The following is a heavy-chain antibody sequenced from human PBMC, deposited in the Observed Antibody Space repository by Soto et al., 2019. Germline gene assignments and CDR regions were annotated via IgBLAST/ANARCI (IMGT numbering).Heavy chain of an antibody. CDR2: ISAYNGNT. CDR3: ARAYCSGGSCLEGDY. D-gene: IGHD2-15*01. V-gene: IGHV1-18*01. J-gene: IGHJ4*02. CDR1: GYTFTSYG. Sequence: QVQLVQSGAEVKKPGASVKVSCKASGYTFTSYGISWVRQAPGQGLEWMGWISAYNGNTNYAQKLQGRVTMTTDTPTSTAYMELRSLRSDDTAVYYCARAYCSGGSCLEGDYWGQGTLVTVSS.